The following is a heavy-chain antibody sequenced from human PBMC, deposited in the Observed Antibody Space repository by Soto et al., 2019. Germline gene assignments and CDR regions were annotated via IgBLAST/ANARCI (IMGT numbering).Heavy chain of an antibody. D-gene: IGHD3-9*01. V-gene: IGHV3-30*04. CDR3: ARDWLRRDDILTPSWNFNL. CDR1: GFNFTYNA. J-gene: IGHJ2*01. CDR2: ISFNGRKK. Sequence: QEQLVESGGGVVRPGKSLRLSCEASGFNFTYNAMHWVRQAPGKGLEWVAVISFNGRKKFYARSVKGRFTTSRDNSKNTLYLQINNLRPGDTAVYYCARDWLRRDDILTPSWNFNLWGQGTLVTAS.